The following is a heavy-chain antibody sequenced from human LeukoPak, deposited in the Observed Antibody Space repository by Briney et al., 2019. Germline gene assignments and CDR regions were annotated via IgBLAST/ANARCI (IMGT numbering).Heavy chain of an antibody. CDR1: GGSLRSHF. V-gene: IGHV4-59*11. CDR3: ARSGEGGAY. J-gene: IGHJ4*02. Sequence: KPLGTPAPPCTVPGGSLRSHFWGLIRQPPREGLEWIGYIYYSRSTIYSPSLQGRVTIIIDTSKNQFSLNLSSVTAADTAVYYCARSGEGGAYWGQGTLVTVSS. D-gene: IGHD2-15*01. CDR2: IYYSRST.